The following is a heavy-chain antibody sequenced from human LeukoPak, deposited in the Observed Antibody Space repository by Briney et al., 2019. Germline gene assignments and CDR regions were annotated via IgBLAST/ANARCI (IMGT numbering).Heavy chain of an antibody. Sequence: GGSLRLSCAASGFTFSSYWMSWVRQAQGKGLEWVANIKQDGREKYYVDSVKGRFTISRDNAKNSLYLQMNSLRAEDTAVYYCARDMRQRILRYFDWGAFDIWGQGTMVTVSS. CDR1: GFTFSSYW. V-gene: IGHV3-7*03. J-gene: IGHJ3*02. D-gene: IGHD3-9*01. CDR2: IKQDGREK. CDR3: ARDMRQRILRYFDWGAFDI.